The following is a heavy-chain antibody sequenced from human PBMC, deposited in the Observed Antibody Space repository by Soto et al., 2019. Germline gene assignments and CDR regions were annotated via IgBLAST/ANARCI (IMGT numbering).Heavy chain of an antibody. CDR2: INAGNGNT. D-gene: IGHD6-19*01. CDR1: GYTFTSYA. V-gene: IGHV1-3*01. Sequence: QVQLVQSGAEVKKPGASVKVSCKASGYTFTSYAMHWVRQAPGQRLEWMGWINAGNGNTKYSQKFQGRVTITRDTAATTGYMELSSLSSEDTAVYYCARDLGGWPDYWGQGTLVTVSS. CDR3: ARDLGGWPDY. J-gene: IGHJ4*02.